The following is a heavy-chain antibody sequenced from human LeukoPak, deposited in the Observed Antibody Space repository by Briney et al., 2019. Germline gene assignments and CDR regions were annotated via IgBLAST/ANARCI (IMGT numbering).Heavy chain of an antibody. V-gene: IGHV1-24*01. D-gene: IGHD3-22*01. CDR3: ATVKGYYYDSSGKFDY. J-gene: IGHJ4*02. CDR1: GYTLTELS. CDR2: FDPEDGET. Sequence: GASVKVSCKVSGYTLTELSMHWVRQAPGKGLEWMGGFDPEDGETIYAQKFQGRVTMTEDTSTDTAYMELSSLRSEDTAVYYCATVKGYYYDSSGKFDYWGQGTLVTDSS.